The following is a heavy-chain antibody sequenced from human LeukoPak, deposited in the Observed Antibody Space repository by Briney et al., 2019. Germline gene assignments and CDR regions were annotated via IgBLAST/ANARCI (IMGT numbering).Heavy chain of an antibody. D-gene: IGHD2-15*01. J-gene: IGHJ6*02. CDR1: GGTFSSYA. CDR2: IIPIFGTA. V-gene: IGHV1-69*13. CDR3: ARDCPGSFSRCMDV. Sequence: SVKVSCKASGGTFSSYAISWVRQAPGQGLEWMGGIIPIFGTANYAQKFQGRVTITADESTSTAHMELSSLRSEDTAVYYCARDCPGSFSRCMDVWGQGTTVTVSS.